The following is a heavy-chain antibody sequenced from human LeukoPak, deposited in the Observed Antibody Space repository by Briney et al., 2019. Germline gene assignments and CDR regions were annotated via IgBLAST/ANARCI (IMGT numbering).Heavy chain of an antibody. CDR1: GFTFSSYW. V-gene: IGHV3-7*01. CDR2: IKQDGSEK. CDR3: ARDLDAAVVNDAFDI. J-gene: IGHJ3*02. Sequence: GGSLRLSCAASGFTFSSYWMSWVRQAPGKGLEWVANIKQDGSEKYYVDSVKGRFTISRDNAKNSLYLQMNSLRAEDTAVYYCARDLDAAVVNDAFDIWGQGTMVTVSS. D-gene: IGHD6-19*01.